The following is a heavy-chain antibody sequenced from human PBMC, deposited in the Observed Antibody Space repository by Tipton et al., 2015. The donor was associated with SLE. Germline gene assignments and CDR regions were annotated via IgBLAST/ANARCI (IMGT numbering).Heavy chain of an antibody. D-gene: IGHD1-26*01. CDR2: ISGSGANT. CDR3: ARDLVGPTGYGMDV. J-gene: IGHJ6*02. CDR1: GSSFSSYG. V-gene: IGHV3-23*01. Sequence: SLRLSCAASGSSFSSYGMSWVRQAPGTGLEWVSGISGSGANTYYADSVKGRFTISRDNSKRTLNLQMNSLRAEDTAVYYCARDLVGPTGYGMDVWRQGSTVTVSS.